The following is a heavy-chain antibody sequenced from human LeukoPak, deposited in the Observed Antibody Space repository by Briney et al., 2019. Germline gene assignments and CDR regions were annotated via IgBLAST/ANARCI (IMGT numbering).Heavy chain of an antibody. CDR1: GGIFSNYV. Sequence: GASVKVSCKVSGGIFSNYVISWVRQAPGQGLEWMGGIIPVFGTPNYAQKFRGRVTITTDESMSTAHMEMSSLRSEDTAVYYCARSHSPAYYAPFDYWGQGTLVTVSS. D-gene: IGHD3-22*01. V-gene: IGHV1-69*05. CDR3: ARSHSPAYYAPFDY. J-gene: IGHJ4*02. CDR2: IIPVFGTP.